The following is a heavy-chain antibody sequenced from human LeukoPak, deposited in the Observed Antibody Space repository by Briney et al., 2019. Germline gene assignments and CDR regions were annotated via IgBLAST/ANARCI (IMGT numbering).Heavy chain of an antibody. CDR2: IFHNGSS. J-gene: IGHJ6*03. D-gene: IGHD1-26*01. V-gene: IGHV4-4*02. CDR1: GGSISSGNW. CDR3: AREGSRRLYMDV. Sequence: PSETLSLTCVVSGGSISSGNWWSWVRQPPVMGLEWIGEIFHNGSSNYNPSLKSRVTMSLDKSNNQFSLKLSSVTAADTAVYSCAREGSRRLYMDVWGKGTTVIVSS.